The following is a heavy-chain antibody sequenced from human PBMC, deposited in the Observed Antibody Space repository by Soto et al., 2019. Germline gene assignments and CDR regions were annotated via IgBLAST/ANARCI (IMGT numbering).Heavy chain of an antibody. D-gene: IGHD6-13*01. Sequence: EVQLLESGEGLVQPGGSLRLSCAASGFTFSSYAMSWVRQAPGKGLEWVSAISGSGGSTYYADSVKGRFTISRDNSKNTLYLQMNSLRAEDTAVYYCASIAAAGTVPHLDYWGQGTLVTVSS. CDR1: GFTFSSYA. J-gene: IGHJ4*02. CDR3: ASIAAAGTVPHLDY. V-gene: IGHV3-23*01. CDR2: ISGSGGST.